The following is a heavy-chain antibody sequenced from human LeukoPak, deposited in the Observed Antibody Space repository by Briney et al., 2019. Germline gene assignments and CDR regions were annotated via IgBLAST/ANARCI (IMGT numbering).Heavy chain of an antibody. D-gene: IGHD3-3*01. CDR3: ARGPRSGYYFDY. V-gene: IGHV1-46*01. CDR2: INPSGGST. Sequence: ASVKVSCKASGYTFIRYGISWVRQAPGQGLEWMGIINPSGGSTSYAQKFQGRVTMTRDTSTSTVYMELSSLRSEDAAVYYCARGPRSGYYFDYWGQGTLVTVSS. J-gene: IGHJ4*02. CDR1: GYTFIRYG.